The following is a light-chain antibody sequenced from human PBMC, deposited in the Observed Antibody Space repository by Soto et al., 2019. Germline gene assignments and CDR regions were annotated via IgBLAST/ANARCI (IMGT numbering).Light chain of an antibody. CDR1: QTISNY. CDR2: RSS. CDR3: QQNYIYAT. J-gene: IGKJ1*01. V-gene: IGKV1-5*03. Sequence: DIQMTQSPSTLSASVGDIVTITCRASQTISNYLTWYQQRPGKAPKLLIYRSSILQNGVPSRFSGSGSGTEFTLTISSLQPDDFATYYCQQNYIYATFDQAPRVEI.